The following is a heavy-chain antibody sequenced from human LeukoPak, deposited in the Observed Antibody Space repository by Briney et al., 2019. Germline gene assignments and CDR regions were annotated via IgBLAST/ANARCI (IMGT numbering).Heavy chain of an antibody. Sequence: GRSLRLSCAASGFTVSSNYMSWVRQAPGKGLEWVSVIYSGGSTYYADSVKGRFTISRDNSKNTLYLQMNSLRAEDTAVYYCARSDYGDLHDAFDIWGQGTMVTVSS. CDR2: IYSGGST. CDR3: ARSDYGDLHDAFDI. J-gene: IGHJ3*02. CDR1: GFTVSSNY. V-gene: IGHV3-53*01. D-gene: IGHD4-17*01.